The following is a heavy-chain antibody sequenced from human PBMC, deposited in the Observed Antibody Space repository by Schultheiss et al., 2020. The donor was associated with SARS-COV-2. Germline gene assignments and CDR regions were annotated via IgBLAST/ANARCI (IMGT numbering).Heavy chain of an antibody. CDR1: GFTFSRYG. D-gene: IGHD2-15*01. CDR3: ARDSTYCSGECTFDY. V-gene: IGHV3-33*01. J-gene: IGHJ4*02. CDR2: IWYDGSNK. Sequence: GGSLRLSCAASGFTFSRYGMHWVRQAPGKGLEWVAVIWYDGSNKYYTDSVKGRVTNSRDNSKNTLYLKMNSLRDEETAIYYCARDSTYCSGECTFDYWGQGTLVTVSS.